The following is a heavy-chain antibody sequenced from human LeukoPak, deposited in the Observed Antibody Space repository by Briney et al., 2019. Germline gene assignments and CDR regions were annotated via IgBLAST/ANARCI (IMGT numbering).Heavy chain of an antibody. J-gene: IGHJ6*04. V-gene: IGHV3-21*01. CDR2: ISSGSSYI. CDR1: GFTFSRYS. CDR3: AELGITMIGGV. Sequence: GGSLRLSCAASGFTFSRYSMNWVRQAPGKGLEWVSSISSGSSYIYYADSVKGRFTISRDNAKNSLYLQMNSLRAEDTAVYYCAELGITMIGGVWGKGTTVTISS. D-gene: IGHD3-10*02.